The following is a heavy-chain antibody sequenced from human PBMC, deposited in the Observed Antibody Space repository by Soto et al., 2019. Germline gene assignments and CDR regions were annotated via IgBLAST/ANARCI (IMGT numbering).Heavy chain of an antibody. Sequence: SETLSLTCTVSGGSISGYYWSWIRQPPGKGLEWIGYIYYSGSTNYNPSLKSRVTISVDTSKNQFSLKLSSVTAADTAVYYCARGGGMYYYDSSGYYPPSVYYYGMDVWGQGTTVTVSS. CDR1: GGSISGYY. J-gene: IGHJ6*02. CDR3: ARGGGMYYYDSSGYYPPSVYYYGMDV. D-gene: IGHD3-22*01. CDR2: IYYSGST. V-gene: IGHV4-59*08.